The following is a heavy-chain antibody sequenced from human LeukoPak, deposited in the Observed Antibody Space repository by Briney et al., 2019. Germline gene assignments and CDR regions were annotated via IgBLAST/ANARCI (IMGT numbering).Heavy chain of an antibody. CDR1: GYTFTGYY. Sequence: GASVKVSCNASGYTFTGYYMHWVRQAPGQGLEWMGWINPNSGGTNYAQKFQGRVTMTRDTSISTAYMELSRLRSDDTAVYYCASLAGSYYYGSGSRWYDAFDIWGQGTMVTVSS. D-gene: IGHD3-10*01. CDR2: INPNSGGT. J-gene: IGHJ3*02. V-gene: IGHV1-2*02. CDR3: ASLAGSYYYGSGSRWYDAFDI.